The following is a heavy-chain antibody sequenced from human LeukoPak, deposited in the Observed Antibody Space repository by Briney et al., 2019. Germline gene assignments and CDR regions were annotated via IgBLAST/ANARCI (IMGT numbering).Heavy chain of an antibody. V-gene: IGHV3-33*01. CDR1: GFTFSSSG. CDR3: ASAPYGSGTFLDY. Sequence: PGRSLRLSCAASGFTFSSSGMHWVCQAPGKGLEWVAVIWYDGSDKYSADSVKGRFTISRDNSKNTLYLQMNSLRAEDTAVYYCASAPYGSGTFLDYWGQGTLVTVSS. D-gene: IGHD3-10*01. CDR2: IWYDGSDK. J-gene: IGHJ4*02.